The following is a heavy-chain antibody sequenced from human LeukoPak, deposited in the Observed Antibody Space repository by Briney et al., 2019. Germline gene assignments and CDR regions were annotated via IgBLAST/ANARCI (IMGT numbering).Heavy chain of an antibody. CDR3: ARDANSPNRPTYYYYGMDV. CDR2: MNPNSGNT. D-gene: IGHD4-23*01. CDR1: GYTFTSYD. J-gene: IGHJ6*02. Sequence: ASVKVSCKASGYTFTSYDINWVRQATGQGLEWMGWMNPNSGNTGYAQKFQGRVTITADESTSTAYMELSSLRSEDTAVYYCARDANSPNRPTYYYYGMDVWGQGTTVTVSS. V-gene: IGHV1-8*01.